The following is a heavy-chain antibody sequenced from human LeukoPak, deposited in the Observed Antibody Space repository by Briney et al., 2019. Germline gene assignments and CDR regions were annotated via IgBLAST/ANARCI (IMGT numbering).Heavy chain of an antibody. Sequence: SETLSLTCTVSGGSISSYYWCWIRQPPGKGLEWIGYIYYSGSTNYNPSLKSRVTISVDTPKNQFSLKLSSVTAADTAVYYCARDIYDYVWGSYPLWGQGTLVTVSS. D-gene: IGHD3-16*02. CDR1: GGSISSYY. V-gene: IGHV4-59*01. CDR3: ARDIYDYVWGSYPL. CDR2: IYYSGST. J-gene: IGHJ4*02.